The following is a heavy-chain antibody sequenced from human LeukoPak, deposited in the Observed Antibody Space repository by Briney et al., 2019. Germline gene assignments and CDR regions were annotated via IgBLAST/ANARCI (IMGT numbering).Heavy chain of an antibody. CDR3: ASSSSDGITIFGVVTSFDY. J-gene: IGHJ4*02. Sequence: ASVKVSCKASGYTFTSYDINWVRQATGQGLEWMGWMNPNSGNTGYAQKFQGRVTMTRNTSISTAYMELSSLRSEDTAVYYCASSSSDGITIFGVVTSFDYWGQGTLVTVSS. CDR1: GYTFTSYD. D-gene: IGHD3-3*01. CDR2: MNPNSGNT. V-gene: IGHV1-8*01.